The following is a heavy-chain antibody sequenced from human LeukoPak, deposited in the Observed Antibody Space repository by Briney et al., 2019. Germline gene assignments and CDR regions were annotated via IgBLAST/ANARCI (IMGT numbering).Heavy chain of an antibody. CDR3: ARERSGSYYTFEY. CDR1: GFTVSTNF. D-gene: IGHD1-26*01. J-gene: IGHJ4*02. V-gene: IGHV3-53*05. CDR2: IYSGGAT. Sequence: TGGSLRLSCVGSGFTVSTNFMSWVRQSPGKGLEWVALIYSGGATHYADAVKGRFTISRDNSKNTVYLQMNSLRPEDTAVYYCARERSGSYYTFEYWGLGTLVTVSS.